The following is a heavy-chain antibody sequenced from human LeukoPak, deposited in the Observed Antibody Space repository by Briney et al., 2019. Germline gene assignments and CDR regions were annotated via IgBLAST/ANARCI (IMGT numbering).Heavy chain of an antibody. J-gene: IGHJ4*02. Sequence: PSETLSLTCTVSGGFISRYYWSWIRQPPGKGLEWIGYKDYSGSTNYNRSLKSRVTISVDTSKNQFSLKLSSVTAADTAVYYCARGSLGYSSGGLDYWGQGTLVTVSS. CDR1: GGFISRYY. V-gene: IGHV4-59*01. CDR3: ARGSLGYSSGGLDY. CDR2: KDYSGST. D-gene: IGHD5-18*01.